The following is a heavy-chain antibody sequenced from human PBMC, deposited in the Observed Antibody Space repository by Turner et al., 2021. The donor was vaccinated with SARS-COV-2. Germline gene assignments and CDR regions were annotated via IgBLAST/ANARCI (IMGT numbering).Heavy chain of an antibody. D-gene: IGHD3-3*01. CDR2: VNPNSGGT. V-gene: IGHV1-2*02. CDR3: ARVRFGVVTHLENGMDV. Sequence: QVQLVQSGAEVKKPGASMKVSCKASGYTFTGYCMHWVRQAPGQGLEWMGWVNPNSGGTNYAKKFQGRVTMTSDTSISTAHMEVRRLRSDDTAVYYCARVRFGVVTHLENGMDVWGQGTTVTVSS. J-gene: IGHJ6*02. CDR1: GYTFTGYC.